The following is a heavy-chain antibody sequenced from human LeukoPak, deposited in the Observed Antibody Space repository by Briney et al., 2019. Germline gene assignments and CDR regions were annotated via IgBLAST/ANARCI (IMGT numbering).Heavy chain of an antibody. D-gene: IGHD6-19*01. Sequence: PSETLSLTCTFSGGSISSYYWSWIRQPPGKGLEWIGYIYYSGSTNYNPSLKSRVTISVDTSKNQFSLKLSSVTAADTAVYYCARDKYSSGWYGLDYWGQGTLVTVSS. V-gene: IGHV4-59*01. J-gene: IGHJ4*02. CDR1: GGSISSYY. CDR3: ARDKYSSGWYGLDY. CDR2: IYYSGST.